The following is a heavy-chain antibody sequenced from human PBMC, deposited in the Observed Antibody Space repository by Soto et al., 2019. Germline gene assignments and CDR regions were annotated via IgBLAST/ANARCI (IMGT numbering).Heavy chain of an antibody. CDR2: ISAYNGNT. CDR1: GYTFTSYG. CDR3: ATASGSSYWFDP. D-gene: IGHD1-26*01. J-gene: IGHJ5*02. Sequence: QVQLVQSGAEVKKPGASVKVSCKASGYTFTSYGISWVRQAPGQGLEWMGWISAYNGNTNYAQKLQGRVTMTTDTSTSTAYRELRSLRSDDTAVDYCATASGSSYWFDPWGHGSLVTVAS. V-gene: IGHV1-18*01.